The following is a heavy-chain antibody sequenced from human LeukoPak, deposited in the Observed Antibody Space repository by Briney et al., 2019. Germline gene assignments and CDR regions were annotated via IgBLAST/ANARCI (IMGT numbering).Heavy chain of an antibody. CDR1: RFTSSSYS. CDR3: ASLYGDPPYWYFDL. J-gene: IGHJ2*01. Sequence: GGSLRLSCAASRFTSSSYSMNWVRQAPGKGLEWVSSISSSSSYIYYADSVKGRFTISRDNAKNSLYLQMNSLRAEDTAVYYCASLYGDPPYWYFDLWGRGTLVTVSS. CDR2: ISSSSSYI. D-gene: IGHD4-17*01. V-gene: IGHV3-21*01.